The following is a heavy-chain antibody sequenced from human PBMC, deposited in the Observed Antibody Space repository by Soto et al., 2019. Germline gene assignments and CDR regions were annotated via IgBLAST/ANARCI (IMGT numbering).Heavy chain of an antibody. J-gene: IGHJ4*02. CDR1: GFTSNTYW. CDR3: ATGGSGYFTY. CDR2: IKSDGSYT. Sequence: EVQLLESGGGLVQPGGSLRLSFAASGFTSNTYWIHWVRQAPGKGLVWVSRIKSDGSYTNYADSVKGRFTISRDNAKNTLFLQMNSLGAEDTAVYYCATGGSGYFTYWGQGTLVTVSS. V-gene: IGHV3-74*01. D-gene: IGHD3-22*01.